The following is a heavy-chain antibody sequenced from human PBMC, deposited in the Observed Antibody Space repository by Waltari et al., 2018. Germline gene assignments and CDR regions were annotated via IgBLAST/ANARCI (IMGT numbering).Heavy chain of an antibody. J-gene: IGHJ4*02. CDR1: GCTFFNYE. CDR2: ISNTGTRT. D-gene: IGHD1-26*01. Sequence: VQLVESGGDVLQPGGSLRLTCETSGCTFFNYEMNWVRQAPGKGLGWIAYISNTGTRTFYSDSVRGRFTISRDDAKNSVFLQMNDLRVDDSGLYYCTRGLVGAPGWGQGTLVTVSS. V-gene: IGHV3-48*03. CDR3: TRGLVGAPG.